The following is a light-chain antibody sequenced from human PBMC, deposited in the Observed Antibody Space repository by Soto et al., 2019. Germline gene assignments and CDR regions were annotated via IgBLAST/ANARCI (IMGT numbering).Light chain of an antibody. CDR3: QQYGSSPRT. CDR1: QSVSSSY. CDR2: GAS. J-gene: IGKJ1*01. Sequence: EIVLTQSPGTLSLSPGERATLSCRASQSVSSSYLAWYQKKPGQAPRLLIYGASSRATGIPDRFSGSGSGTDFNLTISRLETEDFAVYYCQQYGSSPRTCGQGTKVDIK. V-gene: IGKV3-20*01.